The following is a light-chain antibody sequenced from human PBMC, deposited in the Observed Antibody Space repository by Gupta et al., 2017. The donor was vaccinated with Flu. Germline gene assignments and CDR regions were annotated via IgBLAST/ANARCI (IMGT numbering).Light chain of an antibody. CDR2: EIS. CDR1: QSVSHY. Sequence: EIVLTQSPAILSLSPGDRATLSCRASQSVSHYLAWYQQKPGRSPRLLIYEISSRATGIRGRFSGSGSETEFTLTINRLEPDDFASYVGQHPSSFGQGTTLEIK. CDR3: QHPSS. V-gene: IGKV3-11*01. J-gene: IGKJ2*01.